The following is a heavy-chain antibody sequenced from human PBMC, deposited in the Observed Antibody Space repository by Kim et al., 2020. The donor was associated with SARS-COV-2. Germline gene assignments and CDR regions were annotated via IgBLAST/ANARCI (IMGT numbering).Heavy chain of an antibody. CDR1: GYTFTSYA. V-gene: IGHV7-4-1*02. Sequence: ASVKVSCKASGYTFTSYAMNWVRQAPGQGLEWMGWINTNTGNPTYAQGFTGRFVFSLDTSVSTAYLQISSLKAEDTAVYYCARDLEVEGYDFWSGPDGGRYYYGMDVWGQGTTVTVSS. CDR3: ARDLEVEGYDFWSGPDGGRYYYGMDV. CDR2: INTNTGNP. J-gene: IGHJ6*02. D-gene: IGHD3-3*01.